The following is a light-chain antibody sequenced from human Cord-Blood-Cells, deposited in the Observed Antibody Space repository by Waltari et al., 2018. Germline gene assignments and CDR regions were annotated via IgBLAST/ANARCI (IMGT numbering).Light chain of an antibody. Sequence: QSALTQPSSVSVSPRQAITISCTQTSSYLGFYKYASWHQQHPGKAHKLMIYDVSTRPSAVSHRFSGSKSGNTASPTISGLQAEDEADYYCSSYTSSSTYVFGTGTKVTVL. CDR3: SSYTSSSTYV. V-gene: IGLV2-14*01. CDR1: SSYLGFYKY. CDR2: DVS. J-gene: IGLJ1*01.